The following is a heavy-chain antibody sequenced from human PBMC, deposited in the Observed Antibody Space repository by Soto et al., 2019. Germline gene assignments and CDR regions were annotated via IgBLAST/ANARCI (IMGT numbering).Heavy chain of an antibody. D-gene: IGHD6-19*01. CDR3: AGSFGWYAIGH. J-gene: IGHJ1*01. CDR2: IHHSGST. CDR1: GASISSEQS. Sequence: QMQLQESGPGLVKPSETLSLTCAVSGASISSEQSWSWVRQPPGKGLEWIGEIHHSGSTNITPSLMCXXTXSXXESKNQFSLMLSSVTAADTAVYYCAGSFGWYAIGHWGQGTLVTVSS. V-gene: IGHV4-4*02.